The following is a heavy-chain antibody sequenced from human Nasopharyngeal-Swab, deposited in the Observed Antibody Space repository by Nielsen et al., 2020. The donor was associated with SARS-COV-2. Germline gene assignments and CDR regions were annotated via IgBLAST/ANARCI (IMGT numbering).Heavy chain of an antibody. CDR2: ISYDGSNK. Sequence: GESLKISCAGSGFTFNTYSMIWVRQAPGKGLEWVAVISYDGSNKYYADSVKGRFTISRDNSKNTLYLQMNSLRAEDTAVYYCARAHSGSYFSAFDIWGQGTMVTVSS. V-gene: IGHV3-30*03. J-gene: IGHJ3*02. D-gene: IGHD1-26*01. CDR1: GFTFNTYS. CDR3: ARAHSGSYFSAFDI.